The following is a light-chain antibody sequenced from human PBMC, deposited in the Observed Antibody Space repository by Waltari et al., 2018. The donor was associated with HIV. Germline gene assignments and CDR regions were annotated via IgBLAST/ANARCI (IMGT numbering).Light chain of an antibody. J-gene: IGKJ2*01. V-gene: IGKV2-28*01. CDR1: PSLLHSNGYNY. CDR3: IQALQTPPYT. CDR2: LGS. Sequence: DMVMTQSQLSLHFTPGEHASISCKSSPSLLHSNGYNYLDWYLQKPGQSPQLLIYLGSSRASGVPDRFSGSGSGTDFTLKISRVEAEDVGVFYCIQALQTPPYTFGQGTKLEIK.